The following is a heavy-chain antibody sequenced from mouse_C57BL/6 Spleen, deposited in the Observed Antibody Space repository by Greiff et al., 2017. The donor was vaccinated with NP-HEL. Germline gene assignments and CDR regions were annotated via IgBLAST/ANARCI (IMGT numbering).Heavy chain of an antibody. V-gene: IGHV1-54*01. J-gene: IGHJ2*01. D-gene: IGHD1-1*01. Sequence: QVQLQQSGAELVRPGTSVKVSCKASGYAFTNYLIEWVKQRPGQGLEWIGVINPGSGGTNYNEKFKGKATLTADKSSSTAYMQLSSLTSEDSAVYFCARDGYGSSYVGFDYWGQGTTLTVSS. CDR2: INPGSGGT. CDR1: GYAFTNYL. CDR3: ARDGYGSSYVGFDY.